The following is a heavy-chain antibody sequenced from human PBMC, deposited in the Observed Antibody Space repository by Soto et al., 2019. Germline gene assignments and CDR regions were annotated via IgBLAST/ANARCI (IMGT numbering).Heavy chain of an antibody. CDR3: ARARYCSGGSCRTPMDV. V-gene: IGHV3-21*04. D-gene: IGHD2-15*01. Sequence: GGSLRLSCAASGFTFSSYSMNWVRQAPGKGLEWVSSISSSGGSTYYADSVKGRFTISRDNSKNSLYLQMNSLRAEDTAVYYCARARYCSGGSCRTPMDVWGQGTTVTVSS. CDR1: GFTFSSYS. CDR2: ISSSGGST. J-gene: IGHJ6*02.